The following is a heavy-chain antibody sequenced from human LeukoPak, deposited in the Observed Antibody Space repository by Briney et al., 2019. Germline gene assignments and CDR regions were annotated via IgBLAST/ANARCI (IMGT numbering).Heavy chain of an antibody. J-gene: IGHJ5*02. CDR2: INPNSGST. CDR3: ARDLGYCSGGSCYSSWFDP. Sequence: ASVKVSCKASGYTFTGYYMHWVRQAPGQGLEWMGWINPNSGSTNYAQKFQGRVTMTRDTSISTAYMELSRLRSDDTAVYYCARDLGYCSGGSCYSSWFDPWGQGTLVTVSS. CDR1: GYTFTGYY. V-gene: IGHV1-2*02. D-gene: IGHD2-15*01.